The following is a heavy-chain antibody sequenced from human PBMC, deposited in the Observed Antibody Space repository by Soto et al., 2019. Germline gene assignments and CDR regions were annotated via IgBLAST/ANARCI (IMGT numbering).Heavy chain of an antibody. V-gene: IGHV4-4*02. CDR2: IYHSGIT. D-gene: IGHD3-10*01. CDR1: GDSISSSNW. Sequence: QVQLQESGPGLVRPSETLSLSCAVSGDSISSSNWWSWVRQPPGKGLQWIGDIYHSGITNYNPSLRGRVTISVQKSKNQFSLRLNSVTAADTAIYYCVRDRRRSNSGIDPWGQGTLVTVFS. CDR3: VRDRRRSNSGIDP. J-gene: IGHJ5*02.